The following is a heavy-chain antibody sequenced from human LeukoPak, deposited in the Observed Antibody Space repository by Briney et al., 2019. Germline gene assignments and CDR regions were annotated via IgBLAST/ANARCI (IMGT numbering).Heavy chain of an antibody. CDR2: IYYSGIS. V-gene: IGHV4-59*12. CDR3: ARDRGLTVAGKFYYQMDV. J-gene: IGHJ6*03. Sequence: PSETLSLTCTVSGVSISSYYWTWIRQSPGKGLEWIGYIYYSGISNYDPSLKSRVTISVDTSKNQVSLKLNSVTAADTAVYYCARDRGLTVAGKFYYQMDVWGKGTTVTISS. D-gene: IGHD6-19*01. CDR1: GVSISSYY.